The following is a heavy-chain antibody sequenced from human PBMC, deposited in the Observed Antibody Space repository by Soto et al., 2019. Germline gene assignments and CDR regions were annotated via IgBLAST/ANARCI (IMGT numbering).Heavy chain of an antibody. CDR2: ISAYNGNT. CDR3: AREGRGCSGGSCSRGWFDP. Sequence: QVQLVQSGAEVKKPGASVKVSCKASGYTFTSYGISWVRQAPGQGREWLGWISAYNGNTNYAQKLQGRVTMTTDTSTSTAYMELRSLRSDDTAVYYCAREGRGCSGGSCSRGWFDPWGQGTLVTVSS. CDR1: GYTFTSYG. D-gene: IGHD2-15*01. V-gene: IGHV1-18*01. J-gene: IGHJ5*02.